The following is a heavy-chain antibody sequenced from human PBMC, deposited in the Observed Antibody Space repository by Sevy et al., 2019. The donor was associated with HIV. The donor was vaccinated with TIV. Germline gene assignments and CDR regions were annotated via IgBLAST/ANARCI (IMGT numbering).Heavy chain of an antibody. CDR3: ATCSPDYYYGMDV. Sequence: SETLSLTCTVSGGPMSGYYLTWIRQPPGKGLEWIGYFYYSRTTNYNPSLKSRVTISVDRSKNQFSLKLNSVTAADTAVYYCATCSPDYYYGMDVWGQGTTVTVSS. CDR2: FYYSRTT. CDR1: GGPMSGYY. J-gene: IGHJ6*02. D-gene: IGHD2-15*01. V-gene: IGHV4-59*01.